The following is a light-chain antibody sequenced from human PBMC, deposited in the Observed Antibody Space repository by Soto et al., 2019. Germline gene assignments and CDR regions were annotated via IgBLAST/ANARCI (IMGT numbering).Light chain of an antibody. CDR3: CSYAGSRTFV. Sequence: QSVLSEPASVCGSPGQTITISCTGTSSDVGNYNFVSWFQQHPGKAPKCMIYEVNKRPSGVSTRFSGSKSGNTASLTISGLQADDEADYYCCSYAGSRTFVFGSGTKVTVL. J-gene: IGLJ1*01. V-gene: IGLV2-23*02. CDR2: EVN. CDR1: SSDVGNYNF.